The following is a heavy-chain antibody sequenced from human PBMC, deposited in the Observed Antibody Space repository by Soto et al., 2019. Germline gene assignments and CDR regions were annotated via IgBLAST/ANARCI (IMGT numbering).Heavy chain of an antibody. CDR3: AGNHCSGVSCYYYYGMDV. CDR2: IYYSGST. J-gene: IGHJ6*02. D-gene: IGHD2-15*01. CDR1: GGAISSNSYD. Sequence: SETLSLTFTVSGGAISSNSYDRGGIRQPSGKGLEWIGSIYYSGSTYYNPSLKSRVTISVDTSKNQFSLKLSAVTAADTAVYYCAGNHCSGVSCYYYYGMDVWGRGTTVT. V-gene: IGHV4-39*01.